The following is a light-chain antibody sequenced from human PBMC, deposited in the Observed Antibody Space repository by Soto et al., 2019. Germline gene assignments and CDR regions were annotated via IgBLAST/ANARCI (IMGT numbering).Light chain of an antibody. Sequence: EIVLTQSPGTLSLSPGERATLSCRASQSVSNNYLAWYQQKPGQAPRLLIFGASGRATGIPERFSGSGSGTDFSLTISRLEPEDSAVYYCQQYGSSLLTFGGGTKVDIK. V-gene: IGKV3-20*01. CDR1: QSVSNNY. J-gene: IGKJ4*01. CDR3: QQYGSSLLT. CDR2: GAS.